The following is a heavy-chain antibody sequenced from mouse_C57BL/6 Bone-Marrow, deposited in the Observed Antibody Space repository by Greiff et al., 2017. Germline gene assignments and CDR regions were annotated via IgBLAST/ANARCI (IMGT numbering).Heavy chain of an antibody. CDR1: GFNIKDDY. CDR2: IDPENGDT. D-gene: IGHD2-4*01. J-gene: IGHJ4*01. V-gene: IGHV14-4*01. CDR3: NQWGRYDYFYAMDY. Sequence: VQLQQSGAELVRPGASVKLSCTASGFNIKDDYMHWVKQRPEQGLEWIGWIDPENGDTEYASKFQGKATITADTSSNTAYLQLSSLTSEDTAVYDCNQWGRYDYFYAMDYWGQGTSVTVSS.